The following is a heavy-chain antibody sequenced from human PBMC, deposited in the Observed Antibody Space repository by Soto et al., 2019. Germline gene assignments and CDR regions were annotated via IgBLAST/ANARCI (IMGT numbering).Heavy chain of an antibody. CDR3: AKSKEMVRGVIITFRAADY. J-gene: IGHJ4*02. Sequence: GGSLRLSCAASGFTFSSYAMSWVRQAPGKGLEWVSAISGSGGSTYYADSVKGRFTISRDNSKNTLYLQMNSLRAEDTAVYYCAKSKEMVRGVIITFRAADYWGQGTLVTVSS. CDR2: ISGSGGST. CDR1: GFTFSSYA. V-gene: IGHV3-23*01. D-gene: IGHD3-10*01.